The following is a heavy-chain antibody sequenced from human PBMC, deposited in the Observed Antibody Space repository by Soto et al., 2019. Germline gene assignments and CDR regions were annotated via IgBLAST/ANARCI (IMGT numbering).Heavy chain of an antibody. CDR2: ISGSGDST. CDR3: ARRGPGTYFDY. V-gene: IGHV3-23*01. CDR1: GFTFSSYA. J-gene: IGHJ4*02. D-gene: IGHD6-13*01. Sequence: EVQLLDSGGGLVQPGGSLRLSCAASGFTFSSYAMNWVRQAPGKGLEWVSVISGSGDSTYYADSVKGRFTISRDNSKNTLYLQMKSLRTEDTAVYYCARRGPGTYFDYWGQGTLVTVSS.